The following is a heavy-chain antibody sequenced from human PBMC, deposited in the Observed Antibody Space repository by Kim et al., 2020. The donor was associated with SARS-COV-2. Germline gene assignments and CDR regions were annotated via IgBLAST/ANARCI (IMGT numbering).Heavy chain of an antibody. CDR2: INHSGST. Sequence: SETLSLTCAVYGGSFSGYYWSWIRQPPGKGLEWIGEINHSGSTNYNPSLKSRVTISVDTSKNQFSLKLSSVTAADTAVYYCARRGGVMPRLRGNWFDPWGQGTLVTVSS. CDR3: ARRGGVMPRLRGNWFDP. D-gene: IGHD3-16*01. CDR1: GGSFSGYY. V-gene: IGHV4-34*01. J-gene: IGHJ5*02.